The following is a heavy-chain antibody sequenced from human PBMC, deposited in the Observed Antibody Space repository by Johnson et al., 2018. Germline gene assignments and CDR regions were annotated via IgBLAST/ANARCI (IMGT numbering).Heavy chain of an antibody. CDR1: GFTFSSYG. V-gene: IGHV3-30*18. CDR2: ISYDGSNK. Sequence: QVQLVESGGGVVQPGRSLRLSCAASGFTFSSYGMHWVRQAPGKGLEWVAVISYDGSNKYYADSVKGRFTISRDNSKNTLYLQMNSLRAEDTAVYYCAKDGREVVAAKDYYYYYLYVWGKGTTVTVSS. J-gene: IGHJ6*03. CDR3: AKDGREVVAAKDYYYYYLYV. D-gene: IGHD2-15*01.